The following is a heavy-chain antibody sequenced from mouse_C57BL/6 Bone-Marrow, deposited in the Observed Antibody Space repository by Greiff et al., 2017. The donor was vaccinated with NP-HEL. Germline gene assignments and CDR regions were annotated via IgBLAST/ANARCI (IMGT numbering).Heavy chain of an antibody. CDR3: AKGPYDGYYVWYFDV. Sequence: VQLKQSGPELVKPGASVKISCKASGYTFTDYYMNWVKQSHGKSLEWIGDINPNNGGTSYNQKFKGKATLTVDKSSSTAYMELRSLTSEDSAVYYCAKGPYDGYYVWYFDVWGTGTTVTVSS. CDR1: GYTFTDYY. CDR2: INPNNGGT. J-gene: IGHJ1*03. D-gene: IGHD2-3*01. V-gene: IGHV1-26*01.